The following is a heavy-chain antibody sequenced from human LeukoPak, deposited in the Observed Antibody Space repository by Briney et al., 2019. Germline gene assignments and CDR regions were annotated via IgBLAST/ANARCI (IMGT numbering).Heavy chain of an antibody. CDR1: GYTFTAYY. J-gene: IGHJ5*02. V-gene: IGHV1-2*06. CDR3: GRGIQSFDP. Sequence: ASVKVSCKASGYTFTAYYIHWVRQAPGQGLEWMGRINPKNGDTNCAQKFQDRVTMTGDTSMSAAYMEISRLTYDDTAVYYCGRGIQSFDPWGQGTLVTVSS. CDR2: INPKNGDT.